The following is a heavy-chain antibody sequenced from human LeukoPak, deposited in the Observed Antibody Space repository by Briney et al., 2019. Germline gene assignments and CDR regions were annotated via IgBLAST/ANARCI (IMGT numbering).Heavy chain of an antibody. CDR2: INPNSGGT. J-gene: IGHJ5*02. D-gene: IGHD3-10*01. Sequence: ASVKVSCKASGYTFTGYYMHWVRQAPGQGLEWMGWINPNSGGTNYAQKFQGRVTMTRDTSTSTAYMELSRLRSDDTAVYYCARDIKGRGVIIEANWFDPWDQGTLVTVSS. V-gene: IGHV1-2*02. CDR3: ARDIKGRGVIIEANWFDP. CDR1: GYTFTGYY.